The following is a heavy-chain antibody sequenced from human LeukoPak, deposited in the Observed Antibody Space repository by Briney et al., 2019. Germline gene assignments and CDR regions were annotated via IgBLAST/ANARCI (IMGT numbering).Heavy chain of an antibody. CDR3: AREEAKLLWFGELLSATGVDV. D-gene: IGHD3-10*01. CDR2: IKQDGSEK. J-gene: IGHJ6*02. V-gene: IGHV3-7*01. Sequence: PGGSLRLSCAASGFTFSSYWMSWVRQAPGKGLEWVANIKQDGSEKYYVDSVKGRFTISRDNAKNSLYLQMNSLRAEDTAVYYCAREEAKLLWFGELLSATGVDVWGQGTTVTVSS. CDR1: GFTFSSYW.